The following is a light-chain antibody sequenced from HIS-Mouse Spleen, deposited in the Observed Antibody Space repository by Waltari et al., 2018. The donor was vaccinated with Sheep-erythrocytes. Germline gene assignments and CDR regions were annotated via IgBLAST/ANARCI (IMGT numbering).Light chain of an antibody. CDR2: QDS. CDR3: SSYTSSSTLV. V-gene: IGLV3-1*01. CDR1: KLGDKY. Sequence: SYELTQPPSVSVSPGQTASITCSGDKLGDKYACWYQQKPGQSPVLVIYQDSKRPSGIPERFSGSKSGNTASLTISGLQAEDEADYYCSSYTSSSTLVFGTGTKVTVL. J-gene: IGLJ1*01.